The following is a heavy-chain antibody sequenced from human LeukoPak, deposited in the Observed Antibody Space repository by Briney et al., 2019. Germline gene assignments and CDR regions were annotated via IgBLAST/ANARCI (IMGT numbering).Heavy chain of an antibody. CDR3: ARVEAAAGIPPYYYYMDV. J-gene: IGHJ6*03. CDR1: GYTFNSYG. Sequence: ASVKVSCKASGYTFNSYGISWVRQAPGQGLEWMGWISAYNGNTNYAQKLQGRVTMTTDTSTSTAYMELRSPRSDDTAVYYCARVEAAAGIPPYYYYMDVWGKGTTVTISS. D-gene: IGHD6-13*01. V-gene: IGHV1-18*01. CDR2: ISAYNGNT.